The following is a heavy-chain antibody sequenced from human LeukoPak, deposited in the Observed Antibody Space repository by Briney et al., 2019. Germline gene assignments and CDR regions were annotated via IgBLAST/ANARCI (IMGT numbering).Heavy chain of an antibody. Sequence: GGSLRLSCAASGFTFSHFWMSWVRQAPGKGLEWVAYIKKTGSETYYVDSAKGRFTITRDNTRNSLFLQMYSLRAEDTAVYFCAREDGYSGGGNCYSYFDSWGQGTLVTVSS. J-gene: IGHJ4*02. CDR2: IKKTGSET. V-gene: IGHV3-7*01. CDR3: AREDGYSGGGNCYSYFDS. CDR1: GFTFSHFW. D-gene: IGHD2-15*01.